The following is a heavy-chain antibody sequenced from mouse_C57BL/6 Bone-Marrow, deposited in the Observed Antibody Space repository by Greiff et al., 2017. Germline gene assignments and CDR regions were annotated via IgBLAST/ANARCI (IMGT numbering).Heavy chain of an antibody. CDR3: ASLWY. V-gene: IGHV1-59*01. J-gene: IGHJ2*01. Sequence: VQLQQSGAELVRPGTSVQLSCKASGYTFTSYWMHWVKQRPGQGLEWIGVIDPSDSYTNYNQKFKGKATLTVDTSSSTAYMQLSSLTSEDSAVYYCASLWYWGQGTTLTVSS. CDR1: GYTFTSYW. CDR2: IDPSDSYT. D-gene: IGHD6-2*01.